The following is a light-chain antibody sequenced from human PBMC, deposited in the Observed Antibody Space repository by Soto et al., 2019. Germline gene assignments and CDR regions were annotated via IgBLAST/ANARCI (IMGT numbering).Light chain of an antibody. V-gene: IGLV1-40*01. CDR3: QSYDSSLSGSV. CDR2: RNS. Sequence: QSVLTQPPSVSGAPGQRVTISCTGSSSNIGAGYDVHWYQQLPGTAPKLLIYRNSNRPSGVPDRVSGSKFGTSASLAITGLQAEDEADYYCQSYDSSLSGSVFGGGTKVTVL. J-gene: IGLJ3*02. CDR1: SSNIGAGYD.